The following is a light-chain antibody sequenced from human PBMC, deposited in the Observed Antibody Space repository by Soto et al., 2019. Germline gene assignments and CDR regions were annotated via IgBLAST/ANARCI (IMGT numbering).Light chain of an antibody. CDR3: QKYNSAPWT. CDR1: QGISNF. J-gene: IGKJ1*01. CDR2: DAS. V-gene: IGKV1-27*01. Sequence: DIQMTQSPSSLSASEGDRVSITCRASQGISNFLAWYQQKPGKVPKLLIYDASTLQSGVPSRFSGSGSGPDFTLTISSLQPEDVATYYCQKYNSAPWTFGPGTKVEIK.